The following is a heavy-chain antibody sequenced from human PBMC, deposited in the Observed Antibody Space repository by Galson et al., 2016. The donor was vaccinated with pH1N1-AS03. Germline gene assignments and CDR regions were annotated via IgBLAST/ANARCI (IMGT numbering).Heavy chain of an antibody. V-gene: IGHV1-8*01. CDR3: ARGMANNWFDS. D-gene: IGHD5-24*01. Sequence: SVKVSCKASGYSFTNFDIKWVRQATGQGLEWMGWMNPNSGEAGYAQKFQGRVTLTRDTSITTAYMELSSLRSDDTAVYYCARGMANNWFDSWGQGTLVPVSA. CDR2: MNPNSGEA. CDR1: GYSFTNFD. J-gene: IGHJ5*01.